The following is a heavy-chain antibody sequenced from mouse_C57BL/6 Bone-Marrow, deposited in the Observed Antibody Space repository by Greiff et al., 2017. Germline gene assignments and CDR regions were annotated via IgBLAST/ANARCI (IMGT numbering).Heavy chain of an antibody. CDR3: ERENYYGSRYESKSYYCDY. J-gene: IGHJ2*01. Sequence: EVQRVESGGGLVKPGGSLKLSCAASGFTFSDYGMHWVRQAPEKGLEWVAYISSGSSTIYYADTVKGRFTISRDNAKNTRFLQMTSLGSVDTAMYYYERENYYGSRYESKSYYCDYWGQGTTLTVSS. CDR1: GFTFSDYG. CDR2: ISSGSSTI. V-gene: IGHV5-17*01. D-gene: IGHD1-1*01.